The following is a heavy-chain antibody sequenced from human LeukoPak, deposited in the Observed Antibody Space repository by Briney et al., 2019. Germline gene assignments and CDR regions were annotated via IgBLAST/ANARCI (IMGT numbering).Heavy chain of an antibody. CDR3: ARASYDYVWGSYRFVY. J-gene: IGHJ4*02. Sequence: SETLSLTCTVSGGSISSYYWSWIRQPPGKGLEWIGYIYYSGSTNYNPSLKSRVTISVDTSKNQFSLKLSSVTAADTAVYYCARASYDYVWGSYRFVYWDQGTLVTVSS. V-gene: IGHV4-59*01. CDR2: IYYSGST. CDR1: GGSISSYY. D-gene: IGHD3-16*02.